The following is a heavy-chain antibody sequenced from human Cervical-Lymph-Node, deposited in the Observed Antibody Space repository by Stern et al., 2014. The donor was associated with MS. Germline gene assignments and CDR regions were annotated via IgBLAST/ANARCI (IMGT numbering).Heavy chain of an antibody. D-gene: IGHD1-1*01. CDR1: GFTFNNYA. V-gene: IGHV3-23*04. Sequence: EVQLVESGGGLVQPGGSLRLSCAASGFTFNNYAMNWVRQAPGKGLEWVSGITGAGDSTYYADSVKGRFAISRDNSNNTLFLHMNRLSAEDTAVYYCAKEHLIGTTEALHYWGQGTLVTVSS. CDR2: ITGAGDST. J-gene: IGHJ4*02. CDR3: AKEHLIGTTEALHY.